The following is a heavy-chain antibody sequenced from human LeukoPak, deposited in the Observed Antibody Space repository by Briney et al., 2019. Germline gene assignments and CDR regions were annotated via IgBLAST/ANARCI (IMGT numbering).Heavy chain of an antibody. V-gene: IGHV5-51*01. CDR3: ARRGGKPFAFDY. J-gene: IGHJ4*02. CDR1: GYSFTTYW. Sequence: GESLKISGKGSGYSFTTYWIGWVRQTPGKGLDWRGIIYPGDSDTRYSQSFQGQVTISADKSISTAYLQWSSLKASDTAMYYCARRGGKPFAFDYWGQGTLVTVSS. CDR2: IYPGDSDT.